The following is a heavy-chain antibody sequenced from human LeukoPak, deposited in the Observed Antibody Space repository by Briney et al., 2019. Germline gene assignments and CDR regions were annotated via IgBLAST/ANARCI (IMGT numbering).Heavy chain of an antibody. CDR1: GFTFSSYA. CDR2: ISGSGART. D-gene: IGHD1-26*01. CDR3: AKDMGEDGSYYLDY. Sequence: PGGSLRLSCAASGFTFSSYAMSWVCHAPGKGLERVSAISGSGARTYYAGSVKGRFTISRDTSKNTLSLQMNSLRAEDTAVYYCAKDMGEDGSYYLDYWGQGTLVTVSS. J-gene: IGHJ4*02. V-gene: IGHV3-23*01.